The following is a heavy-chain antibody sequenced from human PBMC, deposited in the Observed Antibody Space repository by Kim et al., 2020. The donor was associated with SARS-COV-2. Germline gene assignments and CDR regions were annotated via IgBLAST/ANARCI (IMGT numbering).Heavy chain of an antibody. CDR2: ISGSGGST. J-gene: IGHJ4*01. D-gene: IGHD2-21*02. CDR3: AKGSKLVYVTSYFYY. CDR1: GFTFSSYA. V-gene: IGHV3-23*01. Sequence: GGSLRLSCSVSGFTFSSYAMTWVRQAPGKGLEWVSAISGSGGSTYYADSVKGRFTISRDSSKNTLYLQMNSLRAEDTAVYYCAKGSKLVYVTSYFYYWGLGTLVTVSS.